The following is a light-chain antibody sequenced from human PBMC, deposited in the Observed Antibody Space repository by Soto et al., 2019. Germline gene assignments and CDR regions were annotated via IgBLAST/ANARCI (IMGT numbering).Light chain of an antibody. V-gene: IGKV1-9*01. Sequence: IPLTQSPSSLSASVGDRVTFTCRASEDISSYLVWYQQKPGAAPKLPIYAASALHSGVPSRFSGSGSGTDFTLTISSLHPEDFAVYFCQQFKNYPITFGQGTRLQIK. CDR1: EDISSY. J-gene: IGKJ5*01. CDR2: AAS. CDR3: QQFKNYPIT.